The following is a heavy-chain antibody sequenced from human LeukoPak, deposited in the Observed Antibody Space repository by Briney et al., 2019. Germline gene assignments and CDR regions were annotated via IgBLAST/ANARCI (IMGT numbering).Heavy chain of an antibody. D-gene: IGHD2-2*01. J-gene: IGHJ6*03. V-gene: IGHV4-34*01. Sequence: SETLSLTCAVYGGSFSGYYWSWIRQPPGKGLEWIGSIYYSGSTYYNPSLKSRVTISVDTSKNQFSLKLSSVTGADTAVYYCARSGAGRHCSSTSCYYYYMDVWGKGTTVTISS. CDR2: IYYSGST. CDR1: GGSFSGYY. CDR3: ARSGAGRHCSSTSCYYYYMDV.